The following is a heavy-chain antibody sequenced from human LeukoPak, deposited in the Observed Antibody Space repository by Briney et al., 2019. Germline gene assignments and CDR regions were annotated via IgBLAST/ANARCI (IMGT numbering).Heavy chain of an antibody. CDR3: ARNGGYGKFDY. J-gene: IGHJ4*02. V-gene: IGHV4-38-2*01. CDR1: GYSISSVYY. Sequence: SETLSLTCAVSGYSISSVYYWGWIRRPPGKGLEWIGTIDHSGSTYYNPSLTSRVTLSVDTSKNHFSLNLRSVTAADTAFYYCARNGGYGKFDYWGQGTLVTVSS. CDR2: IDHSGST. D-gene: IGHD1-26*01.